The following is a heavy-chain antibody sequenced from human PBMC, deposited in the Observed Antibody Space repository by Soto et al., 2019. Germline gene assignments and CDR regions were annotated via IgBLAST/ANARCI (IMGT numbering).Heavy chain of an antibody. CDR2: ISGSGGST. CDR3: AKDTGRFLEWLLAY. V-gene: IGHV3-23*01. Sequence: SGGSLRLSCAASGFTFSSYAMSWVRQAPGKGLEWVSAISGSGGSTYYADSVKGRFTISRDNSKNTLYLQMNSLRAEDTAVYYCAKDTGRFLEWLLAYWGQGTLVTVSS. D-gene: IGHD3-3*01. J-gene: IGHJ4*02. CDR1: GFTFSSYA.